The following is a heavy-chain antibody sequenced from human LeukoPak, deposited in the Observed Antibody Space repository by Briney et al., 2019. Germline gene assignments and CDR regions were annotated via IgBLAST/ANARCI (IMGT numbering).Heavy chain of an antibody. CDR2: IYHNGST. J-gene: IGHJ5*02. D-gene: IGHD6-13*01. CDR3: ARELAAAGTVNWFDP. Sequence: SETLSLTCTVSGGSISSHYWSWIRQPPGKGLEWIGYIYHNGSTNYNPSLKSRVTISVDTSKNQFSLKLSSVTAADTAVYYCARELAAAGTVNWFDPWGQGTLVTVSS. CDR1: GGSISSHY. V-gene: IGHV4-59*11.